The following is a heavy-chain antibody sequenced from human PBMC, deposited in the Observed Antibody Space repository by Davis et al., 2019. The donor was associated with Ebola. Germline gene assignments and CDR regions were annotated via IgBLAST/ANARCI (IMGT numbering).Heavy chain of an antibody. D-gene: IGHD1-26*01. CDR1: GFTFSDHY. CDR3: ARATSGTYLLNY. V-gene: IGHV3-72*01. CDR2: IRNKANSYST. Sequence: GESLKISCAASGFTFSDHYMDWVRQAPGQGMEWVARIRNKANSYSTEYAASVKDRFIISRDDSKDSLYLQMNSLKTEDTAVYYCARATSGTYLLNYWGQGTLVTVSS. J-gene: IGHJ4*02.